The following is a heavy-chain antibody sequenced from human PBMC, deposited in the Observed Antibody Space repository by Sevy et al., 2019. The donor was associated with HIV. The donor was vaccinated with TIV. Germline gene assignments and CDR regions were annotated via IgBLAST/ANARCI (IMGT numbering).Heavy chain of an antibody. V-gene: IGHV1-2*02. CDR1: GYTFTGYY. CDR2: INPNSGGT. CDR3: ARAILTISLDY. J-gene: IGHJ4*02. D-gene: IGHD3-3*01. Sequence: ASVKVSCKTSGYTFTGYYIHWVRQAPGQGLEWMGWINPNSGGTNYAQKFQGRVTVTRDTSISTAYMDLRRLRSDDTAVYYCARAILTISLDYWGQGTLVTVSS.